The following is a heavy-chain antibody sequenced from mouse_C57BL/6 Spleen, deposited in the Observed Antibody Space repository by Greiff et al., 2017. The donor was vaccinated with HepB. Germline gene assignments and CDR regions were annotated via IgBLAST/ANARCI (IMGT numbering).Heavy chain of an antibody. V-gene: IGHV1-82*01. CDR3: ANDGGYYFDY. CDR2: IYPGDGDT. D-gene: IGHD1-1*02. J-gene: IGHJ2*01. CDR1: GYAFSSSW. Sequence: QVQLQQSGPELVKPGASVKISCKASGYAFSSSWMNWVKQRPGKGLEWIGRIYPGDGDTNYNGKFKGKATLTADKSSSTAYMQLSSLTSEDSAVYFCANDGGYYFDYWGQGTTLTVSS.